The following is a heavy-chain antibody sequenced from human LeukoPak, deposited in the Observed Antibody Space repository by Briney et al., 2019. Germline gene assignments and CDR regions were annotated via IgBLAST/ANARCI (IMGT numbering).Heavy chain of an antibody. V-gene: IGHV4-59*01. J-gene: IGHJ6*02. Sequence: SETLSLTCTVSGGSISSYYWSWIRQPPGKGLEWIGYIYYSGCTNYNPSLKSRVTISVDTSKNQFSLKLSSVTAADTAVYYCARYASGSYYYGMDVWGQGTTVTVSS. CDR1: GGSISSYY. CDR2: IYYSGCT. D-gene: IGHD3-10*01. CDR3: ARYASGSYYYGMDV.